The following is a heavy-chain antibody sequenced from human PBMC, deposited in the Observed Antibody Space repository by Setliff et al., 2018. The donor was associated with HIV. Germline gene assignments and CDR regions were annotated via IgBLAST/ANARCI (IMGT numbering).Heavy chain of an antibody. CDR2: INAGNGNA. Sequence: GASVKVSCKASGYTFTNYAMHWVRQAPGQRLEWMGWINAGNGNAKYSQKFQGRVTITRDTSASTAYMELSSLRSEDTAVYYCARAPKYYYDSSGYYNWGQGTLVTVSS. CDR1: GYTFTNYA. V-gene: IGHV1-3*01. J-gene: IGHJ4*02. D-gene: IGHD3-22*01. CDR3: ARAPKYYYDSSGYYN.